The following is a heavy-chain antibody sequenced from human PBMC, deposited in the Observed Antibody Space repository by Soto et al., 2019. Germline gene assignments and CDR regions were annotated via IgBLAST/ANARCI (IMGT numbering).Heavy chain of an antibody. J-gene: IGHJ4*02. CDR2: ISGSGGST. V-gene: IGHV3-23*01. D-gene: IGHD2-21*02. Sequence: PGGSLRLSCAASGFTFSSYAMSWVRQAPGKGLEWVSAISGSGGSTYYADSVKGRFTISRDNSENTLYLQMNSLRAEDTAVYYCAKGLIVVVTAGVDYWGQGTLVTVSS. CDR1: GFTFSSYA. CDR3: AKGLIVVVTAGVDY.